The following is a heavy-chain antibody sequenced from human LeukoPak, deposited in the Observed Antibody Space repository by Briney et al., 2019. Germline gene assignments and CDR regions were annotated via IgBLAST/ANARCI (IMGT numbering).Heavy chain of an antibody. Sequence: ASVKVPCKASGYTFTSYGIHWVRQAPGQGFEWVGWISVYNGNTLYAQKLQGRVTMTTDTSTSTAYMELRSLRSDDTAVYYCARALDTPTNDYWGQGTLVTVSS. D-gene: IGHD5-18*01. V-gene: IGHV1-18*01. CDR3: ARALDTPTNDY. CDR1: GYTFTSYG. J-gene: IGHJ4*02. CDR2: ISVYNGNT.